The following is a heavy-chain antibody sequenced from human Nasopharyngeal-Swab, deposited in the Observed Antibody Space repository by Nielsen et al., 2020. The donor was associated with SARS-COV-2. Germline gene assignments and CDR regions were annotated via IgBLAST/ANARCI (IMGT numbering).Heavy chain of an antibody. V-gene: IGHV3-49*01. CDR2: IRSKTSGGAP. CDR3: ARSVGSFYGQGAFDI. D-gene: IGHD1-26*01. J-gene: IGHJ3*02. Sequence: GGSLRLSFTTSGFTFGDYAMSWFRQAPGKGLEWVGFIRSKTSGGAPEYAASVKGRFTISRDGAESIAYLQMNSLETEDTGVYYCARSVGSFYGQGAFDIWGQGTMVTVSS. CDR1: GFTFGDYA.